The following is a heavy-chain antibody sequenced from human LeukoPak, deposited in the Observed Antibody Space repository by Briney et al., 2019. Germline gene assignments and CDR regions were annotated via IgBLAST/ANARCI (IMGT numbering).Heavy chain of an antibody. CDR1: GFTFDDYA. V-gene: IGHV3-9*01. Sequence: GRSLRLSCAASGFTFDDYAMHWVRQAPGKGLEWVSGISWNSGSIGYADSVEGRFTISRDNAKNALYLQMNSLRTEDTALYYCTKDIGRTTEYYFDYWGQGTLVTVSS. CDR2: ISWNSGSI. D-gene: IGHD1-1*01. CDR3: TKDIGRTTEYYFDY. J-gene: IGHJ4*02.